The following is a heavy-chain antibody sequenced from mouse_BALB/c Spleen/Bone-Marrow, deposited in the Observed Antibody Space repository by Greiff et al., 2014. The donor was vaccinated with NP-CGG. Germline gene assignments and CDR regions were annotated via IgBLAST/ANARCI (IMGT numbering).Heavy chain of an antibody. Sequence: EVNVVESGGGLVQPGGSRKLSCAASGITFSSFGMHWVRQAPEKGLEWVAYISSGSSTIYYADTVKGRFTISRDNPKNTLFLQMTSLRSEDTAMYYCARDYGYAMDYWGQGTSVTVSS. CDR2: ISSGSSTI. J-gene: IGHJ4*01. D-gene: IGHD1-1*01. CDR1: GITFSSFG. V-gene: IGHV5-17*02. CDR3: ARDYGYAMDY.